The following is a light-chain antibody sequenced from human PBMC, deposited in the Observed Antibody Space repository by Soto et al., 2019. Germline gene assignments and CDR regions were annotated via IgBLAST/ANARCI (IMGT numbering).Light chain of an antibody. CDR3: CSYAASDLI. V-gene: IGLV2-23*01. CDR1: SSEVGPYKL. CDR2: EGT. J-gene: IGLJ2*01. Sequence: QSALTQPASVSGSPGQSITISCSGASSEVGPYKLVAWYQQHPDKAPKLIIHEGTKRPSGVSSRFSGSQSGTTASLTISGLQAEDEADYYCCSYAASDLIFGGGTKVTVL.